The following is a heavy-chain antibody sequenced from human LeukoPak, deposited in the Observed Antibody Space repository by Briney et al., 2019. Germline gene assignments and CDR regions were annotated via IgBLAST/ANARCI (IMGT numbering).Heavy chain of an antibody. Sequence: GGSLRLSCVASGFTFSSYAMSWVRQAPGKGLEWVSAISSSGGSTYYADSVKGRFTISRDNSKNTLYLQMNSLRAEDTAVYYCAKVIAAAGRPTFDYWGQGTLVTVSS. CDR2: ISSSGGST. J-gene: IGHJ4*02. D-gene: IGHD6-13*01. V-gene: IGHV3-23*01. CDR1: GFTFSSYA. CDR3: AKVIAAAGRPTFDY.